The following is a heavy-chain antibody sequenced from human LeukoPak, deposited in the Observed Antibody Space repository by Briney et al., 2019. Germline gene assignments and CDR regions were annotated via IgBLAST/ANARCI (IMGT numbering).Heavy chain of an antibody. CDR3: AKTPRAYCSSTSCYSGGDY. CDR1: GFTVSSNY. J-gene: IGHJ4*02. CDR2: IYSGGST. V-gene: IGHV3-53*01. D-gene: IGHD2-2*01. Sequence: GGSLRLSCAASGFTVSSNYMSWVRQAPGKGLEWVPVIYSGGSTYYADSVKGRFTISRDNSKNTLYLQMNSLRAEDTAVYYCAKTPRAYCSSTSCYSGGDYWGQGTLVTVSS.